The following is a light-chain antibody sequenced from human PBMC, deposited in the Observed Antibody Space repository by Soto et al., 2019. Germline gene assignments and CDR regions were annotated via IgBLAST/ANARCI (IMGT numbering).Light chain of an antibody. J-gene: IGKJ4*01. CDR2: GAF. CDR3: QQYDASPLT. Sequence: EVVLTQSPATLSLSPGEWATLSCRASQTISSNYLAWYQQKPGRAPRLLIFGAFNRATGIPDRFSGSVSGTDFTLTISGLEPEDFAVYYCQQYDASPLTFGGGTKVDIK. CDR1: QTISSNY. V-gene: IGKV3-20*01.